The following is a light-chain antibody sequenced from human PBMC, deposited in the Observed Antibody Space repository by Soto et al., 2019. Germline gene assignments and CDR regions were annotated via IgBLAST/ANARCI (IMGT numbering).Light chain of an antibody. CDR3: KQYNTCPPFT. CDR1: QSIASN. J-gene: IGKJ5*01. V-gene: IGKV3-15*01. Sequence: TPSFSPGKRATPSCKPSQSIASNLAWYQQKPGQAPRLLILGASTRATGIPARFSGSGSGTEFTLTISSLQSEDFAVYYCKQYNTCPPFTFGQGTRLEIK. CDR2: GAS.